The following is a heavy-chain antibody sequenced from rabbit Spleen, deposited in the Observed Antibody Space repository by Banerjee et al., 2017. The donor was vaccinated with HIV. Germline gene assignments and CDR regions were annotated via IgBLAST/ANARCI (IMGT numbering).Heavy chain of an antibody. CDR2: INAATGKP. J-gene: IGHJ4*01. CDR3: TRDDGSGHYIDGYFNL. V-gene: IGHV1S45*01. Sequence: QEQLKESGGGLVKPEGSLTLTCTASGFDLSSGYYMCWVRQAPGKGLQWIACINAATGKPVYANWAKGRFTISKPSSTTVTLQVTSLTVADTATYFCTRDDGSGHYIDGYFNLWGPGTLVTVS. CDR1: GFDLSSGYY. D-gene: IGHD1-1*01.